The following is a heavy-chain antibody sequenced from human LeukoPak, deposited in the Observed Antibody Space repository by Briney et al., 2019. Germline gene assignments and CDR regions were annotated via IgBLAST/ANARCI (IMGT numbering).Heavy chain of an antibody. V-gene: IGHV3-73*01. CDR1: GFTFSGSA. CDR2: IRSKANSYAT. J-gene: IGHJ4*02. D-gene: IGHD3-22*01. CDR3: TRPGYYYDSSEDY. Sequence: PGGSLRLSCAASGFTFSGSAMHWVRQASGKGLEWVGRIRSKANSYATAYAASVKGGFTISRDDSKNTAYLQMNSLKTEDTAVYYCTRPGYYYDSSEDYWGQGTLVTVSS.